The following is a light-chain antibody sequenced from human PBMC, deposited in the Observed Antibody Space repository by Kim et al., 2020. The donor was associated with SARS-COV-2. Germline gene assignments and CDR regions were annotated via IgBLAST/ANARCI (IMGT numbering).Light chain of an antibody. Sequence: SSELTQDPAVSVALGQTVKITCQGDNLRTYYANWYQQKPGQAPVLVMFGQNNRPSGIPDRFSGSSSGNTASLTITGAQAEDEADYYCKSRDGSGNLLVFG. CDR3: KSRDGSGNLLV. CDR1: NLRTYY. V-gene: IGLV3-19*01. J-gene: IGLJ2*01. CDR2: GQN.